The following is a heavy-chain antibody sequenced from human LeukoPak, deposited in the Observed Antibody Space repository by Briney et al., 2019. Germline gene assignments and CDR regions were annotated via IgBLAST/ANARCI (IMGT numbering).Heavy chain of an antibody. J-gene: IGHJ5*02. CDR1: GFTFKDYY. CDR3: ARGGYYYDSSGYYEDYFLNIWFDP. CDR2: FSTRRKIL. V-gene: IGHV3-11*01. Sequence: KAGGSLRLSCAASGFTFKDYYMTWIRQAPGKGLEWISYFSTRRKILYNADSVKGRFTISRDNAKNSLYLQMNNLRAEDTAVYYCARGGYYYDSSGYYEDYFLNIWFDPWGQGTLVIVSS. D-gene: IGHD3-22*01.